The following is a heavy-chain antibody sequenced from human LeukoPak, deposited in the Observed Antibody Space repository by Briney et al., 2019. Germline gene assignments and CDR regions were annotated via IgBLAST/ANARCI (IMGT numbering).Heavy chain of an antibody. CDR1: GGSFSGYY. V-gene: IGHV4-34*01. J-gene: IGHJ4*02. CDR3: ARGRTGYHPLH. CDR2: INHSGST. D-gene: IGHD6-13*01. Sequence: PSETLSLTCAVYGGSFSGYYWSWIRQPPGKGLEWIGEINHSGSTNYNPSLKSRVTISVDTSKNQFSLKLSSVTAADTAVYYCARGRTGYHPLHWGQGTLVTASS.